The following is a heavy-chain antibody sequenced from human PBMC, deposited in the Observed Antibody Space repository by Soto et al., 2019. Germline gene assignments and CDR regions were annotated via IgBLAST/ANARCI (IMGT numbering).Heavy chain of an antibody. CDR1: GGSISSSSYC. CDR2: IYYSGST. J-gene: IGHJ4*02. V-gene: IGHV4-39*01. D-gene: IGHD1-26*01. CDR3: ARLFPHSGSYLDY. Sequence: SETLSLTCTVSGGSISSSSYCWGWIRQPPGKGLEWIGSIYYSGSTYYNPSLKSRVTISVDTSKNQFSLKLSSVTAADTAVYYCARLFPHSGSYLDYWGQGTLVTVSS.